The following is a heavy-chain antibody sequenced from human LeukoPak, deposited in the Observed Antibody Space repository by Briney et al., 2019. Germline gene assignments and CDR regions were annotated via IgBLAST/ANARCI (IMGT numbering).Heavy chain of an antibody. CDR1: GFTFASYG. J-gene: IGHJ4*02. CDR3: AKDQYSSAFPWYYFDY. V-gene: IGHV3-23*01. Sequence: GGSLRLSCAASGFTFASYGMSWVRQAPGKGLEWVSAISGSGGSTYYADPVKGRFTISRDNSKNTLYLQMNSLRAEDTAVYYCAKDQYSSAFPWYYFDYWGQGTLVTVSS. CDR2: ISGSGGST. D-gene: IGHD6-19*01.